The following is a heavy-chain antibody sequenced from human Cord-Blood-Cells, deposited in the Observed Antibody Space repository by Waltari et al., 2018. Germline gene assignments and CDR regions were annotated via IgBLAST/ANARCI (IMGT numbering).Heavy chain of an antibody. Sequence: EVQLVESGGGLVQPGGSLRLSCAASGFTFSSYWMSWVRQAPGKGLEVGANIKQDGSEKYYVDSVKGRFTISRDNAKNSLYLQMNSLRAEDTAVYYCATIYGDYIYVMDVWGQGTTVTVSS. CDR3: ATIYGDYIYVMDV. D-gene: IGHD4-17*01. CDR1: GFTFSSYW. V-gene: IGHV3-7*01. CDR2: IKQDGSEK. J-gene: IGHJ6*02.